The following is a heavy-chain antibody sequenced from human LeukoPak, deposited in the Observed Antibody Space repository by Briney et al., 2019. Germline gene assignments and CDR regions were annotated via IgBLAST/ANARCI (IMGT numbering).Heavy chain of an antibody. CDR2: ISSSSSYI. CDR3: AREREYYDILTGYSLHPRYYFDY. CDR1: GFTFSSYS. Sequence: PGGSLRLSCAASGFTFSSYSMNWVRQAPGKGLEWVSSISSSSSYIYYADSVKGRFTISRDNAKNSLYLQMNSLRAEDTAVYYCAREREYYDILTGYSLHPRYYFDYWGQGTLVTVSS. V-gene: IGHV3-21*01. D-gene: IGHD3-9*01. J-gene: IGHJ4*02.